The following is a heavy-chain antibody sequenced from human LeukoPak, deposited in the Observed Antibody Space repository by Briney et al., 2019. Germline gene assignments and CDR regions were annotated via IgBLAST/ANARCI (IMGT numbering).Heavy chain of an antibody. J-gene: IGHJ3*02. V-gene: IGHV3-21*01. CDR3: AREGYSYGHDAFDI. CDR1: GFGFSSYS. CDR2: ISSSSSYI. Sequence: GGSLRLSCAASGFGFSSYSMNWVRQAPGKGLEWISSISSSSSYIYYADSVKGRFTISRDNAKNSLYLQMNSLRAEDTAVYYCAREGYSYGHDAFDIGGQGTMVTVSS. D-gene: IGHD5-18*01.